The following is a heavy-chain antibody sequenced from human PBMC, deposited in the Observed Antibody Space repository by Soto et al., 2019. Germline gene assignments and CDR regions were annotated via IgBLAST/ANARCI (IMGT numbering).Heavy chain of an antibody. CDR2: INPNSGGT. CDR3: ASYLVVVAPTPPTYSFDP. J-gene: IGHJ5*02. Sequence: ASVKVSCKASGYTFTGYYMHWVRQAPGQGXEWMGWINPNSGGTNYAQKFQGRVTMTRDTSISRAYMELSRLRSDDTAVYYCASYLVVVAPTPPTYSFDPWGQGTLVTVSS. D-gene: IGHD2-15*01. CDR1: GYTFTGYY. V-gene: IGHV1-2*02.